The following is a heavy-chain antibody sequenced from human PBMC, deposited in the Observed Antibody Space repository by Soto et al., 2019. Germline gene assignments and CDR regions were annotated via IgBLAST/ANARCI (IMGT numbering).Heavy chain of an antibody. D-gene: IGHD2-2*01. Sequence: GGSLRLSCATSEFTFSINALSWVRQAPGKGLEWVSAISANGQGIYYADSVRGRFSISRDNSRNTVFLHMDSLRAEDTAVYYCAKDRDYPRDQFHYWGQGTLVTVSS. V-gene: IGHV3-23*01. CDR1: EFTFSINA. J-gene: IGHJ4*02. CDR3: AKDRDYPRDQFHY. CDR2: ISANGQGI.